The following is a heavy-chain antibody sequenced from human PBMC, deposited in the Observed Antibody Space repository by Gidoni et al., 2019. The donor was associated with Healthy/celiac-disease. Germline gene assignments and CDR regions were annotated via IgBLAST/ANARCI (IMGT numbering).Heavy chain of an antibody. J-gene: IGHJ4*02. CDR1: GGSISISSYY. CDR3: ARDFLPQYSGSYSFGY. D-gene: IGHD1-26*01. V-gene: IGHV4-39*07. Sequence: QLQLQESGPGLVKPSETLSLTCTVSGGSISISSYYWGWIRQPPGKGLEWIGSIYYSGSTYYNPSLKSRVTISVDTSKNQFSLKLSSVTAADTAVYYCARDFLPQYSGSYSFGYWGQGTLVTVSS. CDR2: IYYSGST.